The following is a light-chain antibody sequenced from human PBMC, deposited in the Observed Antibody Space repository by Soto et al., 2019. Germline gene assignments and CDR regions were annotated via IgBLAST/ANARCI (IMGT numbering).Light chain of an antibody. V-gene: IGKV1-5*01. CDR2: EAS. Sequence: DILMTQSPSTLSASVGDRVTITCRASESISVWLAWYQQKPGKAPKLLIYEASILESGVPSRFSGTGSGTEFTLTISSLQPNDFATYYCQQSKTKLWTFGQGTRVEV. J-gene: IGKJ1*01. CDR3: QQSKTKLWT. CDR1: ESISVW.